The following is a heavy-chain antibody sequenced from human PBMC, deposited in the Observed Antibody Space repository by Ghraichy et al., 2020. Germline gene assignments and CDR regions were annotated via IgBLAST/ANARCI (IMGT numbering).Heavy chain of an antibody. J-gene: IGHJ3*02. CDR2: ISGSGGST. CDR3: AKDRSYHTNDAFDI. D-gene: IGHD1-26*01. CDR1: GFTFSSYA. V-gene: IGHV3-23*01. Sequence: GESLNISCAASGFTFSSYAMSWVRQAPGKGLEWVSAISGSGGSTYYADSVKGRFTISRDNSKNTLYLQMNSLRAEDTAVYYCAKDRSYHTNDAFDIWGQGTMVTVSS.